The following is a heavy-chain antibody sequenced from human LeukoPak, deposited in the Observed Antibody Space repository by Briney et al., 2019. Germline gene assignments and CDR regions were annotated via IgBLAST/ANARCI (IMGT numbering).Heavy chain of an antibody. CDR3: ARHQSSGYYLDAFDI. J-gene: IGHJ3*02. CDR2: IIPIFGTA. CDR1: GGTFSSYA. Sequence: SVKVSCKASGGTFSSYAISWVRQAPGQGLEWMGGIIPIFGTANYAQKFQGRVTITADESTSTAYMELSSLRSEDTAVYYCARHQSSGYYLDAFDIWGQGTMVTVSS. D-gene: IGHD3-22*01. V-gene: IGHV1-69*13.